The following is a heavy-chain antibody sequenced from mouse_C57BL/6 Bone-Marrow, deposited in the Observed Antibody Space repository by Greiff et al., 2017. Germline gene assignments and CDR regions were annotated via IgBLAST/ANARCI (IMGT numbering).Heavy chain of an antibody. CDR3: ARAGYGNHYAMDY. Sequence: VQLQQSGAELARPGASVKLSCKASGYTFTSYGISWVKQRTGQGLEWIGEIYPRSGTTYYNEKFKGKATLTADKSSSTAYMELRSLTSEDSAVYFCARAGYGNHYAMDYWGQGTSVTVAS. D-gene: IGHD2-10*02. CDR2: IYPRSGTT. V-gene: IGHV1-81*01. J-gene: IGHJ4*01. CDR1: GYTFTSYG.